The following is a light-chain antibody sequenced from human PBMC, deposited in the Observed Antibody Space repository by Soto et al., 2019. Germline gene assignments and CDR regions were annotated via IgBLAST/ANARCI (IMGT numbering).Light chain of an antibody. CDR3: QQYNTYAPYT. CDR2: EAS. V-gene: IGKV1-5*03. CDR1: QSVTTW. J-gene: IGKJ2*01. Sequence: DIQMTQSPSTLSASVGDRVTITCRASQSVTTWLAWYQQKPGKAPKVLVYEASSLQSGVPSRFRGSGSGTEFTLTIDSLQPDDLATCYCQQYNTYAPYTFGQGTRLEIK.